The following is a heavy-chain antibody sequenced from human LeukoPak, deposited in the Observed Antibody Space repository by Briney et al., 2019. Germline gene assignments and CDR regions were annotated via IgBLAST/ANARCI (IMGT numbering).Heavy chain of an antibody. J-gene: IGHJ4*02. V-gene: IGHV6-1*01. CDR1: GDSVSSNSAA. Sequence: SQTLSLTCAISGDSVSSNSAAWNWIRQSPSRGLEWLGRTYYRSKWYNDYAVSVKSRITINPGTSKNQFSLRLNSVTPEDTAVYYCARVTDLYGDYAPFGYWGQGTLVTVSS. CDR3: ARVTDLYGDYAPFGY. CDR2: TYYRSKWYN. D-gene: IGHD4-17*01.